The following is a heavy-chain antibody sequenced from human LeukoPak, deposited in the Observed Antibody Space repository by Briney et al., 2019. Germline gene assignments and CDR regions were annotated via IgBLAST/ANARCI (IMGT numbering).Heavy chain of an antibody. CDR1: GSSFSDSP. J-gene: IGHJ4*02. D-gene: IGHD4-17*01. CDR2: IRSKTSDYAT. V-gene: IGHV3-73*01. CDR3: ARQRNGDYPCFDY. Sequence: GVSLRLSCATSGSSFSDSPIHWVRQASGKGLEWVGHIRSKTSDYATAYSESVKGRFTISRDDSKNTAYLQMNSLKPEDTAVYYCARQRNGDYPCFDYWGQGTLVTVSS.